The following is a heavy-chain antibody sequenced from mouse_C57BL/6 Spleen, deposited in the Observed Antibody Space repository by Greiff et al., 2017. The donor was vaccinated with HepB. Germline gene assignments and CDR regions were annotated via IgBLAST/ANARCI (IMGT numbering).Heavy chain of an antibody. V-gene: IGHV3-6*01. J-gene: IGHJ1*03. CDR1: GYSITSGYY. Sequence: EVQLQQSGPGLVKPSQSLSLTCSVTGYSITSGYYWNWIRQFPGNKLEWMGYISYDGSNNYNPSLKNRISITRDTSKNQFFLKLNSVTTEDTATYYCARAELHWYFDVWGTGTTVTVSS. CDR2: ISYDGSN. CDR3: ARAELHWYFDV.